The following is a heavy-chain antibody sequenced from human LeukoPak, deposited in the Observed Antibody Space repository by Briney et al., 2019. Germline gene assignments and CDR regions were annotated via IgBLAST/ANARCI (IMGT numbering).Heavy chain of an antibody. D-gene: IGHD3-9*01. V-gene: IGHV4-59*01. CDR1: GGSISSYY. Sequence: SETLSLTCTVSGGSISSYYWSWIRQPPGKGLERIGYIYYSGSTNYNPSLKSRVTISVDTSKNQFSLKLSSVTAADTAVYYCARGQYDILTGYYTFDYWGQGTLVTVSS. CDR2: IYYSGST. J-gene: IGHJ4*02. CDR3: ARGQYDILTGYYTFDY.